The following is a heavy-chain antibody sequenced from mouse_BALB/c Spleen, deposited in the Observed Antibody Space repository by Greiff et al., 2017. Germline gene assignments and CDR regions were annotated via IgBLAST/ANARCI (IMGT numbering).Heavy chain of an antibody. D-gene: IGHD1-1*01. CDR3: AKFITTFYFDY. Sequence: DVKLVESGGGLVKPGGSLKLSCAASGFTFSSYAMSWVRQTPEKRLEWVASISSGGSTYYPDSVKGRFTISRDNARNILYLQMSSLRSEDTAMYYCAKFITTFYFDYWGQGTTLTVSS. CDR2: ISSGGST. CDR1: GFTFSSYA. V-gene: IGHV5-6-5*01. J-gene: IGHJ2*01.